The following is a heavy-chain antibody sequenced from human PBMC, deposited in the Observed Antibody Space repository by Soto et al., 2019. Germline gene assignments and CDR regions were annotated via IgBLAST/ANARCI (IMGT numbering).Heavy chain of an antibody. J-gene: IGHJ5*02. V-gene: IGHV3-9*01. CDR2: INWNSGSV. D-gene: IGHD6-19*01. CDR3: ARGRGALAVVSNWFDP. Sequence: EVQLVESGGGLVQPGRSLRLSCAAFGFTFEDSAMHWIRQTPGKGLEWVAGINWNSGSVGYADSVQGRFTISRDNANNSLCLQMDSLRAEDTAFYYCARGRGALAVVSNWFDPWGQGTLVTFSS. CDR1: GFTFEDSA.